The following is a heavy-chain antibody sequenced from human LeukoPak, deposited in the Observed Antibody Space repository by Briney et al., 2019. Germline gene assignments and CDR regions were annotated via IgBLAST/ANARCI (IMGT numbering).Heavy chain of an antibody. J-gene: IGHJ4*02. CDR2: VDPEDGET. V-gene: IGHV1-69-2*01. CDR3: ATDVRYYDSSGYY. CDR1: GYTFTDYY. D-gene: IGHD3-22*01. Sequence: ASVKISCKVSGYTFTDYYMHWVQQAPGKGLEWMGLVDPEDGETIYAEKFQGRVTITADTSTDTAYTELSSLRSEDTAVYYCATDVRYYDSSGYYWGQGTLVTVSS.